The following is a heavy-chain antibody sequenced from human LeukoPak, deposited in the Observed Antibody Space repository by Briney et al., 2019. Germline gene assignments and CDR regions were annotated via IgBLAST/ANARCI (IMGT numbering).Heavy chain of an antibody. V-gene: IGHV1-69*04. D-gene: IGHD6-13*01. CDR2: IIPILGIA. CDR3: ARSWFMKGCFDP. CDR1: GGTFSSYA. J-gene: IGHJ5*02. Sequence: SVEVSCKASGGTFSSYAISWVRQAPGQGLEWMGRIIPILGIANYAQKFQGRVTITADKSTSTAYMELSSLRSEDTAVYYCARSWFMKGCFDPWGQGTLVTVSS.